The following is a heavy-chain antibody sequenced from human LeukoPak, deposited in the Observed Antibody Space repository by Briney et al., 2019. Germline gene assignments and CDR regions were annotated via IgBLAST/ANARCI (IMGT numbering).Heavy chain of an antibody. CDR2: FDPEDGET. J-gene: IGHJ4*02. CDR3: ATVQKQYYHSSVYYDH. Sequence: ASVTVSCKASGYTFTSYYMHWVRQAPGKGLKWMGGFDPEDGETIYAQKFQGRVTMTEDKSTDTAYMELSSLISEDTAVYYCATVQKQYYHSSVYYDHWGQGTLVTVSS. CDR1: GYTFTSYY. D-gene: IGHD3-22*01. V-gene: IGHV1-24*01.